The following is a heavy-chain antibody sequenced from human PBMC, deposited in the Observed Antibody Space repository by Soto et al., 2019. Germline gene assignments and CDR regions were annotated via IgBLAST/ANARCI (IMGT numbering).Heavy chain of an antibody. Sequence: PSETLSLTCTVSGGSISSNYWGWIRQPPGKGLEWIGSIYYSGSTYYNPSLKSRVTISVDTSKNQFSLKLSSVTAADTAVYYCARLCSGGSCPYYFDYWGQGTLVTVSS. CDR3: ARLCSGGSCPYYFDY. J-gene: IGHJ4*02. V-gene: IGHV4-39*01. D-gene: IGHD2-15*01. CDR1: GGSISSNY. CDR2: IYYSGST.